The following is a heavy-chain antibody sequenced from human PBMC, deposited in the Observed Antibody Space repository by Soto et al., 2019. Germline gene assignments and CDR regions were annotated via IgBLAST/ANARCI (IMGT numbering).Heavy chain of an antibody. J-gene: IGHJ4*02. V-gene: IGHV1-2*02. D-gene: IGHD6-13*01. CDR3: VRLSRTDSSIWYAVDY. CDR2: INPTSGGT. Sequence: QVQLVQSGAEVKKPGASVRVSCKTFGYNFSEYYMHWVRQAPGQGLEWMGWINPTSGGTNFAQRFQGRVTMTRDTSISTGYRELSGLRFDATAIYYCVRLSRTDSSIWYAVDYWGQGALVSVSS. CDR1: GYNFSEYY.